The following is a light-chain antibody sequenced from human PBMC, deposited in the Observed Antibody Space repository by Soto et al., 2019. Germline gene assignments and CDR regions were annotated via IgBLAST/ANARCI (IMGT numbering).Light chain of an antibody. CDR2: GAS. Sequence: EIVMTQSPATLSVSPGERATLSCRASQSVSSDLAWYQQKPGQAPRLLTYGASSRATGIPDRFSGSGSGTDFTLTISRLEPEDFAVYHCQQYGASPWTFGQGTKVDI. CDR1: QSVSSD. V-gene: IGKV3-20*01. CDR3: QQYGASPWT. J-gene: IGKJ1*01.